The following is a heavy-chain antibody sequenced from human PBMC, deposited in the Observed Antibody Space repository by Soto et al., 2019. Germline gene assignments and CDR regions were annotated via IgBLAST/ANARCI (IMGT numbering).Heavy chain of an antibody. CDR1: LDSISNSY. CDR3: AKGRGFYSDNYFDP. D-gene: IGHD3-22*01. V-gene: IGHV4-4*07. Sequence: QVQLLESGPGLVKPSETLSLTCSVSLDSISNSYWTWIRQPAGKGLEWIGHIYSSGNANYNPSLKSRVTMSLDTSKKQFALSLKSVTAADTAIYDCAKGRGFYSDNYFDPWGQGTQVTVSA. J-gene: IGHJ5*02. CDR2: IYSSGNA.